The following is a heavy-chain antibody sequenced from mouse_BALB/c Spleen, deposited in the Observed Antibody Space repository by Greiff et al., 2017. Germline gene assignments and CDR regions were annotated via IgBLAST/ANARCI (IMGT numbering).Heavy chain of an antibody. Sequence: VQLQQSGTVLARPGASVKMSCKASGYTFTSYWMHWVKQRPGQGLEWIGAIYPGNSDTSYNQKFKGKAKLTAVTSTSTAYMELSSLTNEDSAVYYCTRTYYRDYAMDYWGQGTSVTVSS. D-gene: IGHD2-14*01. CDR3: TRTYYRDYAMDY. V-gene: IGHV1-5*01. J-gene: IGHJ4*01. CDR1: GYTFTSYW. CDR2: IYPGNSDT.